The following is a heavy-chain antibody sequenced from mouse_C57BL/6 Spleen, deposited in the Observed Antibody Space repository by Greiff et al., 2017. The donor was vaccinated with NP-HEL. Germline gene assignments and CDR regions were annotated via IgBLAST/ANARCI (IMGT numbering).Heavy chain of an antibody. CDR3: ARVTTVVSFDY. CDR2: IYPGDGDT. CDR1: GYAFSSSW. D-gene: IGHD1-1*01. V-gene: IGHV1-82*01. Sequence: VKLMESGPELVKPGASVKISCKASGYAFSSSWMNWVKQRPGKGLEWIGRIYPGDGDTNYNGKFKGKATLTADKSSSTAYMQLSSLTSKDSAVYFCARVTTVVSFDYWGQGTTLTVSS. J-gene: IGHJ2*01.